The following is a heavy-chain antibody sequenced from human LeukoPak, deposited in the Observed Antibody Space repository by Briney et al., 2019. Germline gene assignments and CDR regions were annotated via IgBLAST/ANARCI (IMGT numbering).Heavy chain of an antibody. Sequence: GESLKISCKGSGYSFTTYWIGWVRQMPGKGLEWMGITHPTDSDIRYSPSFQGQVTISADKSINTAYLQWSSLKASDTAMHYCARTVRYTSSWWDAFDIWGQGTMVTVSS. V-gene: IGHV5-51*01. D-gene: IGHD6-13*01. J-gene: IGHJ3*02. CDR1: GYSFTTYW. CDR3: ARTVRYTSSWWDAFDI. CDR2: THPTDSDI.